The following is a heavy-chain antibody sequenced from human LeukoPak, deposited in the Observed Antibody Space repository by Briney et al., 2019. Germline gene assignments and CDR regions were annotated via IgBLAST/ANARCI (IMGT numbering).Heavy chain of an antibody. V-gene: IGHV4-30-4*08. CDR1: GGSISSGDYY. Sequence: SQTLSLTCTVSGGSISSGDYYWSWIRQPPGKGLEWTGYIYYSGSTYYNPSLKSRVTISVDTSKNQFPLKLSSVTAADTAVYYCARDFIATTGAFDIWGQGTMVTVSS. CDR2: IYYSGST. D-gene: IGHD6-13*01. CDR3: ARDFIATTGAFDI. J-gene: IGHJ3*02.